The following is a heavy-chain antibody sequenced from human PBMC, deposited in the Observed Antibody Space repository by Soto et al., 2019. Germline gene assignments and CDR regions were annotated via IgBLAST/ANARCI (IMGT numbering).Heavy chain of an antibody. D-gene: IGHD3-10*01. V-gene: IGHV1-18*01. CDR3: ARDKTVITMVRGVDY. CDR1: GYTFTSYA. CDR2: ISAYNGNT. Sequence: VKVSCKTSGYTFTSYAISWVRQAPGQGLEWMGWISAYNGNTDYAQKFQGRVAMTTDTSTSTAYMELRSLRSDDTAVYYCARDKTVITMVRGVDYWGQG. J-gene: IGHJ4*02.